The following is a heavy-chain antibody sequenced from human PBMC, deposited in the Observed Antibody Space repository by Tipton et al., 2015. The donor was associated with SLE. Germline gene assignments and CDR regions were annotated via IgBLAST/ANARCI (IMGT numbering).Heavy chain of an antibody. V-gene: IGHV4-4*07. D-gene: IGHD6-19*01. J-gene: IGHJ3*01. CDR2: IYKTGIT. Sequence: TLSLTCSVSGDSMNNYYWSWIRQPAGMPLEWIGRIYKTGITNYNPSLKGRLSMSVDTSKAHFSLNLNSVTAADTAIYYCAREKENTGWFWWNAFDVWGRGTLVTVST. CDR3: AREKENTGWFWWNAFDV. CDR1: GDSMNNYY.